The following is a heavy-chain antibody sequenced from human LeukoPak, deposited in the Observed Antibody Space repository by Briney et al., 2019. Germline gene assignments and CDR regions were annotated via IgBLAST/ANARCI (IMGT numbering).Heavy chain of an antibody. Sequence: ASVKVSCKASGYTFTSYGISWVRQAPGQGLEWMGWISAYNGNTNYAQKLQGRVTMTTDTSTSTAYMELRSLRSDDTAVYYCARTRGYYGSGSYQLDYWGQGTLVTVSS. V-gene: IGHV1-18*01. D-gene: IGHD3-10*01. CDR2: ISAYNGNT. CDR1: GYTFTSYG. J-gene: IGHJ4*02. CDR3: ARTRGYYGSGSYQLDY.